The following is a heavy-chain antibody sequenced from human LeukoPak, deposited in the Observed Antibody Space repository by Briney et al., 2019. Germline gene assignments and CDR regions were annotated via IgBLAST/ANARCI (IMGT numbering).Heavy chain of an antibody. V-gene: IGHV4-59*12. CDR2: IYYSGST. D-gene: IGHD3-22*01. CDR1: GGFISSYY. CDR3: ARDAYYYDSSGYYLSV. Sequence: SETLSLTCSVSGGFISSYYWSWIRQPPGKGLEWIGYIYYSGSTNYNPSLKSRITMSVDTSKNQFSLKLSSVTAADTAVYYCARDAYYYDSSGYYLSVWGQGTLVTVSS. J-gene: IGHJ4*02.